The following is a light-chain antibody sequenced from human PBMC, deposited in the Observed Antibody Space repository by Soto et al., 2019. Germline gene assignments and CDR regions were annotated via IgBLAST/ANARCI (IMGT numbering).Light chain of an antibody. V-gene: IGKV1-5*03. CDR3: QQYDSYSYT. Sequence: DIRMTQSPSTLSASVGDRVTITCRASQTISAWLAWYQQKPGKAPKLLIYKASNLESGVPSRFSGSGSGTEFTLTISSLQPDDFATYYCQQYDSYSYTFGQGTKLEIK. J-gene: IGKJ2*01. CDR2: KAS. CDR1: QTISAW.